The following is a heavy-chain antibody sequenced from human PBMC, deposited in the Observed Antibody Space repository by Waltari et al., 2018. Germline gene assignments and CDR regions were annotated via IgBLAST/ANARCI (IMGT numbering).Heavy chain of an antibody. V-gene: IGHV3-7*01. CDR1: GFVFGHPW. J-gene: IGHJ6*02. Sequence: VQLVESGGGVIQSGGSLRLGCAASGFVFGHPWMSWVRQAPGKGLEWVANIKQDGTEKIYVDSVKGRFTILRDNAKNSLFLQMNSLRADDTGVYYCARILCDGSKCYNGLDVWGQGTAVTVSS. CDR3: ARILCDGSKCYNGLDV. D-gene: IGHD3-10*01. CDR2: IKQDGTEK.